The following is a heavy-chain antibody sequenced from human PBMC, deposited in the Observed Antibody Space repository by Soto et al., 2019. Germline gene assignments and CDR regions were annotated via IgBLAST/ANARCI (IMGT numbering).Heavy chain of an antibody. Sequence: SETLSLTCTVSGGSFKSGSYSWSWIRQPSGKGLEWIGYVYHTGRTSYNPSLESRVSISMDTSKNQFSLNLDSVTAADTAVYFCARDFAYFDSWGQGTLVTVSS. D-gene: IGHD3-3*01. J-gene: IGHJ4*02. CDR3: ARDFAYFDS. CDR1: GGSFKSGSYS. V-gene: IGHV4-61*01. CDR2: VYHTGRT.